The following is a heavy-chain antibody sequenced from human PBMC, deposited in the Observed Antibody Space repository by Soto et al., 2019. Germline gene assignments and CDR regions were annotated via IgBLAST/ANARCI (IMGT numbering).Heavy chain of an antibody. CDR3: ARDLSRGSNVYHYMDV. V-gene: IGHV3-48*01. Sequence: EVQLVESGGGLVPPGGSLRLSCSASGFSISGYALNWVRQAPGKGPEWVSYISSSSSAIDYAGSVKGPFSISRDNGKNSLYLQMNSLIAEYTAVYYCARDLSRGSNVYHYMDVWGKGTTVTVSS. CDR2: ISSSSSAI. CDR1: GFSISGYA. J-gene: IGHJ6*03. D-gene: IGHD3-22*01.